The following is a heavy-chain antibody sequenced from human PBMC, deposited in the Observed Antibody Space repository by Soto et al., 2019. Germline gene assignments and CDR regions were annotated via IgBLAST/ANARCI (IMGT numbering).Heavy chain of an antibody. CDR2: IKQDGSEK. J-gene: IGHJ2*01. CDR3: ARTYCSSTSCSPPAHWYFDL. CDR1: GFTFSSYW. Sequence: EVQLVESGGGLVQPGGSLRLSCEASGFTFSSYWMSWVRQAPGKGLEWVANIKQDGSEKYYVDSVKGRFTISRDNAKNSLYLQMNSLRAEDTAVYYCARTYCSSTSCSPPAHWYFDLWGRGTLVTVSS. V-gene: IGHV3-7*01. D-gene: IGHD2-2*01.